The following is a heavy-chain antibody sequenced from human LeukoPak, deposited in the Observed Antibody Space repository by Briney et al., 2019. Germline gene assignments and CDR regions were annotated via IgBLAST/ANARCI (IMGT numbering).Heavy chain of an antibody. D-gene: IGHD4-23*01. CDR1: GFTFSSYS. J-gene: IGHJ4*02. CDR3: ARDPYGGNKRYFDY. Sequence: PGGSLRLSCAASGFTFSSYSMNWVRQAPGKGLEWVSSISSSSSYIYYADSVKGRFTISRDNAKNSLYLQMNSLRAEDTAVCYCARDPYGGNKRYFDYWGQGTLVTVSS. V-gene: IGHV3-21*01. CDR2: ISSSSSYI.